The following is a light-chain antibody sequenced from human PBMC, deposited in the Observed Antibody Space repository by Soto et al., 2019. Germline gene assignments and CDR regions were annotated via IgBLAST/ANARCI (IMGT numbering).Light chain of an antibody. CDR1: QSISSW. CDR3: QQYNSYPWT. V-gene: IGKV1-5*01. J-gene: IGKJ1*01. CDR2: HAY. Sequence: DIQMTQSPSSLSASGGDRVTSTCRASQSISSWLAWYQQKPGKAPKLLIYHAYSLESGVPSRFSGSESGTEFTLTINSLQPDDFATYYCQQYNSYPWTFGQGTKVDIK.